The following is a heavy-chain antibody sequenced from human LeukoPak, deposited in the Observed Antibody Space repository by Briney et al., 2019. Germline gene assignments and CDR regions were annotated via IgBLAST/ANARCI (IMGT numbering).Heavy chain of an antibody. CDR2: ISYDGSNK. CDR1: GFTFSSYA. CDR3: ARISVSTFYDYVWGSSVHSDAFDI. V-gene: IGHV3-30-3*01. J-gene: IGHJ3*02. Sequence: QPGGSLRLSCAASGFTFSSYAIHWVRQAPGKGLEWVTIISYDGSNKYYADSVKGRFTISRDNSKNTLYLQMSSLRAEDTAVYYCARISVSTFYDYVWGSSVHSDAFDIWGQGTMVTVSS. D-gene: IGHD3-16*01.